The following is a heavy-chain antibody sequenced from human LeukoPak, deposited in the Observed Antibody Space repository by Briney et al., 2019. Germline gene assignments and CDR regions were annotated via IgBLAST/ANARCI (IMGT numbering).Heavy chain of an antibody. Sequence: ASVKVSCKASGYTFTSYGISWVRQAPGQGLEWMGWINPNSGGTNYAQTFQGRVTLTLDTSISTAYIDLSGLRSDDTAVYFCARAGGLYCRGGTCYFDYWGQGTLVTVSS. CDR3: ARAGGLYCRGGTCYFDY. CDR1: GYTFTSYG. J-gene: IGHJ4*02. D-gene: IGHD2-15*01. CDR2: INPNSGGT. V-gene: IGHV1-2*02.